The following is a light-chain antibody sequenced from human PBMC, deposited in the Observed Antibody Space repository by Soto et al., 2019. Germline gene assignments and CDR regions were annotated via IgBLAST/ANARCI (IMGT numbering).Light chain of an antibody. J-gene: IGLJ2*01. CDR1: SSDVGGYNY. V-gene: IGLV2-14*01. CDR2: EVS. Sequence: QSVLTQPASVSGSHGQSITISCTGTSSDVGGYNYVSWYQQHPGKAPKLMIYEVSNRPSGVSNRFSGSKSGNTASLTISGLQAEDEADYYCSSYTSSSTVVFGGGTKLTVL. CDR3: SSYTSSSTVV.